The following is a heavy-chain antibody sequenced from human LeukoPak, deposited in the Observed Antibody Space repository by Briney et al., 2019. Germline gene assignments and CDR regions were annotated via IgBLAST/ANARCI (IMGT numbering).Heavy chain of an antibody. D-gene: IGHD1-26*01. CDR2: ISSSSSYT. J-gene: IGHJ6*04. CDR3: ARRGRASYADYYYYGMDV. Sequence: GGSLRLSCAASGFTFSDYYMSWIRQAPGKGLEWVSYISSSSSYTNYADSVKDRFTISRDNAKNSLYLQMNSLRAEDTAVYYCARRGRASYADYYYYGMDVWGKGTTVTVSS. V-gene: IGHV3-11*06. CDR1: GFTFSDYY.